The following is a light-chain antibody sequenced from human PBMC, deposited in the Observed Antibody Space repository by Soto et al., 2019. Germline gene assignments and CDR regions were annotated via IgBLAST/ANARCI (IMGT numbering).Light chain of an antibody. CDR2: DAS. Sequence: DIQMTQSPSSLSASVGDRVTITCRSSQTINNYLIWYQQRPGKAPKVIIYDASSLQSGVPSRFIGSGSGTNFTITISNLQPEDFATYYCHQGFSAHPWTFGQGTKLEI. CDR1: QTINNY. J-gene: IGKJ1*01. V-gene: IGKV1-39*01. CDR3: HQGFSAHPWT.